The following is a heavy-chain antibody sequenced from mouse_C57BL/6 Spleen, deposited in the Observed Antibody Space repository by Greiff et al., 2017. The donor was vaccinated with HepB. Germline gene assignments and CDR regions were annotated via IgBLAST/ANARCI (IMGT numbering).Heavy chain of an antibody. CDR1: GFNIKDDY. Sequence: VQLQQSGAELVRPGASVKLSCTASGFNIKDDYMHWVKQRPEQGLEWIGWIDPENGDTEYASKFQGKATITADTSSNTAYLQLSSLTSEDTAVYYCTIYPYYGSSYCYFDYWGQGTTLTVSS. J-gene: IGHJ2*01. V-gene: IGHV14-4*01. CDR2: IDPENGDT. D-gene: IGHD1-1*01. CDR3: TIYPYYGSSYCYFDY.